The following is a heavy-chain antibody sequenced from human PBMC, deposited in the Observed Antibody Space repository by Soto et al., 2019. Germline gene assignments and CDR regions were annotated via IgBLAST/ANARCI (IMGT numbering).Heavy chain of an antibody. J-gene: IGHJ6*02. CDR1: GFTFSSYW. Sequence: EVQLVESGGGLAQPGGSLRLSCAASGFTFSSYWMHWVRQAPGKGLVWVSRISSDGSSTSYADSVKGRFTISRDNAKNTLYLQMNSLRAEDTAVYYCARGNYYGMDGWGQGTTVTFSS. CDR3: ARGNYYGMDG. V-gene: IGHV3-74*01. CDR2: ISSDGSST.